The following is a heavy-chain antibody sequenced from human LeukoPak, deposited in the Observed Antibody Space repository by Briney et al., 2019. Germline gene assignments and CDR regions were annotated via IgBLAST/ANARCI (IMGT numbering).Heavy chain of an antibody. CDR2: MSYDGSNK. V-gene: IGHV3-30-3*01. CDR3: ARRSRYSSSWYGTLLDY. J-gene: IGHJ4*02. D-gene: IGHD6-13*01. CDR1: GFTFSSYA. Sequence: GRSLRLSCAASGFTFSSYAMHWVRQAPGKGLEWVAVMSYDGSNKYYADSVKGRFTISRDNSKNTLYLQMNSLRAEDTAVYYCARRSRYSSSWYGTLLDYWGQGTLVTVSS.